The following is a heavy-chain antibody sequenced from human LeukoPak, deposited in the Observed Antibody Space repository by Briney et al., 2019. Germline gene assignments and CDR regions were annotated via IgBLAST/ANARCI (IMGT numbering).Heavy chain of an antibody. J-gene: IGHJ6*03. CDR1: GFTFSNYG. CDR2: IWYDGSQK. Sequence: PGRSLRLSCAASGFTFSNYGMHWVRQAPGKGLEWVAVIWYDGSQKYYAESVKGRFTLSRDNSKNTLYLQMNRLRAWDTAVYYCSRDRGYSRRWNFGKDYYMDVWGKGTTVTVYS. V-gene: IGHV3-33*01. CDR3: SRDRGYSRRWNFGKDYYMDV. D-gene: IGHD6-13*01.